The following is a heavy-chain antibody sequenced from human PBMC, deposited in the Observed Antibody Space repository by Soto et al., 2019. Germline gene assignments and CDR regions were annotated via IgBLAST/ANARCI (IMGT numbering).Heavy chain of an antibody. CDR1: GGTFSSYT. Sequence: QVQLVQSGAEVKKPGSSVKVSCKASGGTFSSYTISWVRQAPGQGLEWMGRIIPILGIANYAQKFQGRVTITADKSTSTAYMELSGLRSEDTAVYYCARSRVGVVAATPIFDIWGQGTMVTVSS. J-gene: IGHJ3*02. CDR3: ARSRVGVVAATPIFDI. D-gene: IGHD2-15*01. CDR2: IIPILGIA. V-gene: IGHV1-69*02.